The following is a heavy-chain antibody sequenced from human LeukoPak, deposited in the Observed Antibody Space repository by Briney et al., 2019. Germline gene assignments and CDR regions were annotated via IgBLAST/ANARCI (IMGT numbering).Heavy chain of an antibody. CDR1: GFTFTRYG. CDR2: ISYDGSIK. Sequence: GGSLRLSCAASGFTFTRYGMHWVRQAPGKGLEWVAVISYDGSIKYYADSVKDRFTISKDNSKNTLYLQMNGLRAEDTAVYYCARDSSGLNDYWGQGTLVTVSS. V-gene: IGHV3-30*03. D-gene: IGHD6-19*01. J-gene: IGHJ4*02. CDR3: ARDSSGLNDY.